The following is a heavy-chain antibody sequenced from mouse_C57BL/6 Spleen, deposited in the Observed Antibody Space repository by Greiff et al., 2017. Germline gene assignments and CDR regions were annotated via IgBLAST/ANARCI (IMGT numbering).Heavy chain of an antibody. D-gene: IGHD1-1*01. J-gene: IGHJ4*01. V-gene: IGHV5-6*02. CDR1: GFTFSRYG. CDR3: ARPYYDGIGAMDY. Sequence: EVKLVESGGDLVKPGGSLKLSCAASGFTFSRYGMSWVRQTPDKRLEWVATISRGGSYTDYPDSVKGRYTISRDNATNTLYLQMSSLTSEDTAMYDCARPYYDGIGAMDYWGQGTSVTVSS. CDR2: ISRGGSYT.